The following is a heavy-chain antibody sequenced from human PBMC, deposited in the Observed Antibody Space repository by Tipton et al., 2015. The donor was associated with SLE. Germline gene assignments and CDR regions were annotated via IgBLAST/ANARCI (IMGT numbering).Heavy chain of an antibody. Sequence: LRLSCTVSGGSISSHYWSWIRQPPGKGLEWIGYIYYSGSTNYNPPLKSRVTISVDTSKNQFSLKLSSVTAADTAVYYCAREALSTTGTTEGWFDPWGQGTLVTVSS. V-gene: IGHV4-59*11. CDR3: AREALSTTGTTEGWFDP. CDR1: GGSISSHY. J-gene: IGHJ5*02. D-gene: IGHD1-1*01. CDR2: IYYSGST.